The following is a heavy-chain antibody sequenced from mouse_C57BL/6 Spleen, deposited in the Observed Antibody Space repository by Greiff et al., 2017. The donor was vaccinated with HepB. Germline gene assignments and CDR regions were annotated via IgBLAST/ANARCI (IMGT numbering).Heavy chain of an antibody. CDR2: IRSKSNNYAT. V-gene: IGHV10-1*01. D-gene: IGHD2-10*01. CDR3: VRLHALLAMDY. CDR1: GFSFNTYA. J-gene: IGHJ4*01. Sequence: EVQLVESGGGLVQPKGSLKLSCAASGFSFNTYAMNWVRQAPGKGLEWVARIRSKSNNYATYYADSVKDRFTISRDDSESMLYLQMNNLKTEDTAMYYCVRLHALLAMDYWGQGTSVTVSS.